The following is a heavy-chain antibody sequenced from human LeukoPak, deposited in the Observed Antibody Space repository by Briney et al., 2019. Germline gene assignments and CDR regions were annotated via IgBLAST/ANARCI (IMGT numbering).Heavy chain of an antibody. V-gene: IGHV3-30-3*01. CDR3: ARDRAAYCGGDCFPRSAFDI. Sequence: GGSLRLSCAASGFTFSSYAMHWVRQAPGKGLEWVAVISYDGSNKYYADSVKGRFTISRDNSKNTLYLQMNSLRAEDTAVYYCARDRAAYCGGDCFPRSAFDIWGQGTMVTVSS. D-gene: IGHD2-21*02. J-gene: IGHJ3*02. CDR1: GFTFSSYA. CDR2: ISYDGSNK.